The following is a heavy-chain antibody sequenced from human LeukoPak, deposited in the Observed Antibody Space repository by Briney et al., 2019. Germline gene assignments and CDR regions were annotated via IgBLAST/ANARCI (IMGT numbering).Heavy chain of an antibody. CDR2: IKQDGSEK. J-gene: IGHJ4*02. Sequence: GGSLRLSCAASGFTFSSYWMSWVRQAPGKGLEWVANIKQDGSEKYYVDSVKGRFTISRDNAKNSLYLQMNSLRAEDTAVYYCARRVFHQQLAFDYWGQGTLVTVSS. CDR1: GFTFSSYW. CDR3: ARRVFHQQLAFDY. D-gene: IGHD6-13*01. V-gene: IGHV3-7*01.